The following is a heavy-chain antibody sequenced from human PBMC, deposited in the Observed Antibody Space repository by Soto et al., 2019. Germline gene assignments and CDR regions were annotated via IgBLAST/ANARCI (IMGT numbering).Heavy chain of an antibody. V-gene: IGHV4-30-2*01. CDR3: ARDDLYGGWFDP. CDR2: IYHSGST. CDR1: GGSISSGGYS. D-gene: IGHD4-17*01. Sequence: QLQLQESGSGLVKPSQTLSLTCAVSGGSISSGGYSWNWIRQPPGKGLEWIGYIYHSGSTYYNPSLKSRVTVSVDKYKNQFSLTLSSVPAADTAVYYCARDDLYGGWFDPWGQGTLVTVSS. J-gene: IGHJ5*02.